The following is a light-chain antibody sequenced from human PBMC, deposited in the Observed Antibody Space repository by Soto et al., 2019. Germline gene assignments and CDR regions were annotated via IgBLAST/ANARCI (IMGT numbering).Light chain of an antibody. CDR1: SSDVGGYNY. CDR3: SSYTSSSTLLV. V-gene: IGLV2-14*01. Sequence: QSVLTQPASVSGSPVQSITISCTGTSSDVGGYNYDSWYQQHPGKAPKLMIYEVSNRPSGVSNRFSGSKSGNTASLTISGLQAEDEADYYCSSYTSSSTLLVFGTGTKVTVL. J-gene: IGLJ1*01. CDR2: EVS.